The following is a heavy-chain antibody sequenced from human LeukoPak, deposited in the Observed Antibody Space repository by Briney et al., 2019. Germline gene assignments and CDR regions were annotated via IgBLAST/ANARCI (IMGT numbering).Heavy chain of an antibody. Sequence: SETLSLTCTVSGGSISSYYWSWIRQPAGKGLEWIGRIYTSGSTNYNPSLKSRVTMSVDTSENQFSLKLSSVTAADTAVYYCAREGATTNAFDIWGQGTMVTVSS. J-gene: IGHJ3*02. D-gene: IGHD1-26*01. CDR3: AREGATTNAFDI. CDR1: GGSISSYY. V-gene: IGHV4-4*07. CDR2: IYTSGST.